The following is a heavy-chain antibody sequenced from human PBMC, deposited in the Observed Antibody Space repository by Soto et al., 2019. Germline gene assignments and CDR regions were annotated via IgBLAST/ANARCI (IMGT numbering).Heavy chain of an antibody. CDR3: ARGAGGNFHFDY. D-gene: IGHD2-21*02. CDR2: VYYSGST. J-gene: IGHJ4*02. CDR1: GGSINRGGYY. Sequence: PSETLSLTCTVSGGSINRGGYYWTWIRQHPGKGLEWIGSVYYSGSTNYNPSLKSRLTISVDTSKNQFSLRLSSVSAADTAVYYCARGAGGNFHFDYWGQGTLVTVSS. V-gene: IGHV4-31*03.